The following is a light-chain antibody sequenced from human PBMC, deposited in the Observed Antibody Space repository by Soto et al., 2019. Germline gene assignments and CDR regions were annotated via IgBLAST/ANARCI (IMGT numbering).Light chain of an antibody. CDR2: EGS. Sequence: QSVLAQPASVSGSPGQSITISCTGSSSDIGGFGLVSWYRHHPGEAPKLIIFEGSKRPSGVSSRFSGSKSGNTASLTISGLQAEDGDDYYCGPYAGGDHLFVFGAGTKVTVL. V-gene: IGLV2-23*01. J-gene: IGLJ1*01. CDR1: SSDIGGFGL. CDR3: GPYAGGDHLFV.